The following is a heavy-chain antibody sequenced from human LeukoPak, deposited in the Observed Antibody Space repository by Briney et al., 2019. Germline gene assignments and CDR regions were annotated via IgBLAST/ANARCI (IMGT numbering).Heavy chain of an antibody. CDR3: ARSEYSYGADAFDI. J-gene: IGHJ3*02. Sequence: SETLSLTCIVSGGSISSSTYYWGWVRQPPGKGLEWIGSIFYSGSTYYNPSLKSRVTISVDTSKNQFSLKLSSVTAADTAVYYCARSEYSYGADAFDIWGQGTMVTVSS. V-gene: IGHV4-39*07. CDR2: IFYSGST. D-gene: IGHD5-18*01. CDR1: GGSISSSTYY.